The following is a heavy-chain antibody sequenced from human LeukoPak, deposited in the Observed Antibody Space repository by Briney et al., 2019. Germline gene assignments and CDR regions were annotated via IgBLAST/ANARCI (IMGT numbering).Heavy chain of an antibody. Sequence: GGSLRLSCAASGFTFSSYAMHRVRQAPGKGLEWVANIKQDGSEKYYVDSVKGRFTISRDNAKNSLYLQMNSLRAEDTAVYYCARSGGGVYCSGGSCYVGAFDIWGQGTMVTVSS. CDR3: ARSGGGVYCSGGSCYVGAFDI. V-gene: IGHV3-7*01. D-gene: IGHD2-15*01. CDR2: IKQDGSEK. CDR1: GFTFSSYA. J-gene: IGHJ3*02.